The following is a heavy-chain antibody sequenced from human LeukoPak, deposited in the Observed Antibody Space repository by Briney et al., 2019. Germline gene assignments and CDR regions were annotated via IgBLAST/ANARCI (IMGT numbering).Heavy chain of an antibody. CDR1: GGSISSYY. CDR2: IYYSGST. Sequence: SETLSLTCTVSGGSISSYYWSWIRQPPGKGLEWIGYIYYSGSTNYNPSLKSRVTISVDTSKNQFSLKLSSVTAADTAVYYCARVKAYGSGNNWFDPWGQGTLVTVSS. D-gene: IGHD3-10*01. CDR3: ARVKAYGSGNNWFDP. J-gene: IGHJ5*02. V-gene: IGHV4-59*01.